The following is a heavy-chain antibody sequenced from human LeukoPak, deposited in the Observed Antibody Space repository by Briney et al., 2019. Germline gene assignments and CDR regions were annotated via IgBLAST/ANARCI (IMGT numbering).Heavy chain of an antibody. CDR2: IYYSGST. CDR3: TTCDQLSSSTAFDI. D-gene: IGHD6-6*01. J-gene: IGHJ4*02. V-gene: IGHV4-39*01. Sequence: WETLSLTCTVSGGSINSSSFYWRRIRQPPGKGLEWIGSIYYSGSTYYNPSLKSRVTICVDTSKNQFSLKLSSGTAETAALYCCTTCDQLSSSTAFDIWGQGTLVTVSS. CDR1: GGSINSSSFY.